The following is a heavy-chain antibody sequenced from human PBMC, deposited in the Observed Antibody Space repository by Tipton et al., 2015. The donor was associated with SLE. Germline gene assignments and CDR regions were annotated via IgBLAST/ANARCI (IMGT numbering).Heavy chain of an antibody. J-gene: IGHJ4*02. CDR3: ASAEGIAAADDY. CDR1: GFTFSSYE. D-gene: IGHD6-13*01. CDR2: ISSSGSTI. V-gene: IGHV3-48*03. Sequence: SLRLSCAASGFTFSSYEMNWVRQAPGKGLEWVSYISSSGSTIYYADSVKGRFTISRDNAKNSLYLQMNSLRAEDTAVYYCASAEGIAAADDYWGQGTLVTVSS.